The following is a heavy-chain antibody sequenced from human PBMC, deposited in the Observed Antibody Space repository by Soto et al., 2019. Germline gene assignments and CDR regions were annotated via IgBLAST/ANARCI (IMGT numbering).Heavy chain of an antibody. J-gene: IGHJ4*02. CDR3: AKVGELDITTGHAYFDH. D-gene: IGHD5-12*01. Sequence: LRLSCATSGYAFEDYAMHWVRQVPGKGLEWVSLISWDGESTYYADPVKGRFTVSRDNSEKSLYLQMNSVRVDDTALYYCAKVGELDITTGHAYFDHWGQGTLVTVSS. CDR2: ISWDGEST. CDR1: GYAFEDYA. V-gene: IGHV3-43D*04.